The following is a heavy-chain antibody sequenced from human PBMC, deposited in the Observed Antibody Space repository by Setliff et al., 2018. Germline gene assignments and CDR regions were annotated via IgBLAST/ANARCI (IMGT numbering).Heavy chain of an antibody. J-gene: IGHJ5*02. CDR3: ARAELLWFGGFDP. D-gene: IGHD3-10*01. CDR1: GYTFTSYD. Sequence: ASVKVSCKASGYTFTSYDMHWVRQAPGQGLEWMGIINPSGGSTSYAQKFQGRVTMTRDTSTSTVYMELSSLRSEDTAVYYCARAELLWFGGFDPWGQGTLVTVSS. V-gene: IGHV1-46*01. CDR2: INPSGGST.